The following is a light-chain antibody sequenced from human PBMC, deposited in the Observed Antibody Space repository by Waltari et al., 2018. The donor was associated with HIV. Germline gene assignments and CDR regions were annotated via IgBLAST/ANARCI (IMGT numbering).Light chain of an antibody. CDR3: HQRSTWPFT. V-gene: IGKV3-11*01. Sequence: EIVLTQSPATLSLSPGEWAILSCRASQSIRNYLAWYQQRPGQAPRLLVYDTSNRATGVPARFSGSGSGTDFSLTIASLESEDFAIYYCHQRSTWPFTFGPGTKVDI. J-gene: IGKJ3*01. CDR2: DTS. CDR1: QSIRNY.